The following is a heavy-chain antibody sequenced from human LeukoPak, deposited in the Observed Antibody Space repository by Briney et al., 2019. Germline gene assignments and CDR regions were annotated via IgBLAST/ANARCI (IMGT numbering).Heavy chain of an antibody. D-gene: IGHD5-18*01. V-gene: IGHV3-30*18. J-gene: IGHJ4*02. CDR3: AKGVQLWLGFLDY. CDR2: ISYDGSNK. CDR1: GFTFSSYG. Sequence: GSLRLSCAASGFTFSSYGMHWVRQAPGKGLEWVAVISYDGSNKYYADSVKGRFTISRDNSKNTLYLQMNSLRAEDTAVYYCAKGVQLWLGFLDYWGQGTLVTVSS.